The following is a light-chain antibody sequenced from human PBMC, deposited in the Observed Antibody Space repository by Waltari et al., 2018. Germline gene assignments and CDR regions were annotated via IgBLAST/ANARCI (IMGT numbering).Light chain of an antibody. CDR1: QSLVHSDGKTY. CDR2: KVS. J-gene: IGKJ1*01. V-gene: IGKV2-30*02. Sequence: DVVMTQSPLSLSVTLGQPASISCKSSQSLVHSDGKTYLNWYQQRPGQSPRRLLYKVSNRGSGVPERFSGSGAGTGFTPKISRVEAGDVGVYYCMQGTHWPPWTFGQGTKVEIK. CDR3: MQGTHWPPWT.